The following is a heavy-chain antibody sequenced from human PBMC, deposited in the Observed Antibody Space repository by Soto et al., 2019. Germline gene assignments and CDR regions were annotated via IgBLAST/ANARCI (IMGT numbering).Heavy chain of an antibody. CDR3: VRFPFFDTSDQGY. CDR2: IYSGGST. Sequence: LRLSCAASGFTVSSNYMSWVRQAPGKGLEWVSVIYSGGSTYYVDSVRGRFTISRDNAKNSLFLQMNSLRAEDTALYYCVRFPFFDTSDQGYWGQGTLVTVSS. CDR1: GFTVSSNY. J-gene: IGHJ4*02. D-gene: IGHD3-22*01. V-gene: IGHV3-53*01.